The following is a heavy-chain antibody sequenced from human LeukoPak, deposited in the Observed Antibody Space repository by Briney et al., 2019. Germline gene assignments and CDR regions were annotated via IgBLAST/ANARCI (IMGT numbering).Heavy chain of an antibody. CDR1: GYTFTSYD. J-gene: IGHJ4*02. Sequence: GASVKVSCKASGYTFTSYDINWVRQATGQGLEWMGWMNPNSGNTGYAQKFQGRVTMTRNTSISTAYMELSSLRSEDTAVYYCVRDSPGYSSGTIDYWGQGTLVTVSS. CDR2: MNPNSGNT. CDR3: VRDSPGYSSGTIDY. V-gene: IGHV1-8*01. D-gene: IGHD6-19*01.